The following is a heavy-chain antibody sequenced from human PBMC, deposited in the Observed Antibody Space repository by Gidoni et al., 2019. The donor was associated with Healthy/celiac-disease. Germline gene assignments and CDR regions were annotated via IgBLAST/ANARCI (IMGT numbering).Heavy chain of an antibody. D-gene: IGHD2-21*01. CDR2: IYYSGST. J-gene: IGHJ5*02. V-gene: IGHV4-59*01. Sequence: QVQLQESGPGLVKPSEPLSLTCTVSGGSISSYYWSWIRQPPGKGLEWIGYIYYSGSTNYNPSLKSRVTISVDTSKNQFSLKLSSVTAADTAVYYCARVGGDVYPNWFDPWGQGTLVTVSS. CDR1: GGSISSYY. CDR3: ARVGGDVYPNWFDP.